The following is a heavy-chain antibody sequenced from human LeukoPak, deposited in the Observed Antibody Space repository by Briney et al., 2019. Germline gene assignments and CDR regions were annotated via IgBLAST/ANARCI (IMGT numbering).Heavy chain of an antibody. CDR2: IGGSGGST. D-gene: IGHD4-17*01. CDR1: GFTFSSYA. Sequence: GGSLRLSCAASGFTFSSYAMSWVRQAPGKGLEWVSAIGGSGGSTYYADSVKGRFTISRDNSKNTLYLQMNSLRAEDTAVYYCAKLLPSDPTVTTYPYYFDYWGQGTLVTVSS. J-gene: IGHJ4*02. V-gene: IGHV3-23*01. CDR3: AKLLPSDPTVTTYPYYFDY.